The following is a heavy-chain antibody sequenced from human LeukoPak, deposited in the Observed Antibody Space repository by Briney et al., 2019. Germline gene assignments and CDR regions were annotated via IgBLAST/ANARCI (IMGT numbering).Heavy chain of an antibody. V-gene: IGHV4-61*02. Sequence: SETLSLTCTVSGGSISSRNYYWSWIRQPAGKGLEWIGRIYTSGSTNYNPSLKSRVTISVDTSKNQFSLKLSSVTAADTAVYYCARGHLDLRNWGQGTLVTVSS. J-gene: IGHJ4*02. CDR2: IYTSGST. D-gene: IGHD5-12*01. CDR1: GGSISSRNYY. CDR3: ARGHLDLRN.